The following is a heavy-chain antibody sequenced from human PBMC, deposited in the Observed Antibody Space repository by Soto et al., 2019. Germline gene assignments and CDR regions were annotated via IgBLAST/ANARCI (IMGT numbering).Heavy chain of an antibody. CDR2: ISSNGGST. CDR3: VKVRSIAAFFDAFDI. V-gene: IGHV3-64D*08. D-gene: IGHD6-6*01. J-gene: IGHJ3*02. CDR1: GFTFSSYA. Sequence: GGSLRLSCSASGFTFSSYAMHWVRQAPGKGLEYVSAISSNGGSTYYADSVKGRFTISRDNSKNTLYLQMSSLRAEDTAVYYCVKVRSIAAFFDAFDIWGQGTMVTVSS.